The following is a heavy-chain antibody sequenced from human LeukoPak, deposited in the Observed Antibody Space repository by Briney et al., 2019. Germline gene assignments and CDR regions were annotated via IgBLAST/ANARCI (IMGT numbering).Heavy chain of an antibody. Sequence: GGSLRLSCAASGFTFSTYWVHWVRQAPGKGLVWVSRINPDGSRTDYADSVKGRFVISRDDSKSTLVLQMNSLRADDTAVYYCANTHFRDNWGQGTLVTVSS. D-gene: IGHD1/OR15-1a*01. J-gene: IGHJ4*02. CDR2: INPDGSRT. CDR1: GFTFSTYW. CDR3: ANTHFRDN. V-gene: IGHV3-74*01.